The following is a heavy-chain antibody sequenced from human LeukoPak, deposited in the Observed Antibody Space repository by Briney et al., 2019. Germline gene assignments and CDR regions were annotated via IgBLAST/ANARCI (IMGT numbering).Heavy chain of an antibody. J-gene: IGHJ5*02. CDR2: FNPENGNT. CDR3: ARDSFWSGSFGFDP. Sequence: GASVKVSCKASGYSFVGYGITWVRQAPGQGLEWMGWFNPENGNTNYAQKVQGRVTMTADTSTSTSYMELRSLRSDDTAVYYCARDSFWSGSFGFDPWGQGTLVTVSS. D-gene: IGHD3-3*01. V-gene: IGHV1-18*01. CDR1: GYSFVGYG.